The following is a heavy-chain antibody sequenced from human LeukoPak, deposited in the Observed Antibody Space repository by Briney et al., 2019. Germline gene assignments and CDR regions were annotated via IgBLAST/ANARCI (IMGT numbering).Heavy chain of an antibody. D-gene: IGHD5-18*01. CDR2: ISSSSSYI. V-gene: IGHV3-21*01. CDR1: GFTFSSYS. Sequence: TGGSLRLSCAASGFTFSSYSMNWVRQAPGKGLEWVSSISSSSSYIYYADSVKGRFTISRDNAKNSLYLQMNSLRAEDTAVYYCAREYEKGGYSYGSRIWGQGTMVTVSS. CDR3: AREYEKGGYSYGSRI. J-gene: IGHJ3*02.